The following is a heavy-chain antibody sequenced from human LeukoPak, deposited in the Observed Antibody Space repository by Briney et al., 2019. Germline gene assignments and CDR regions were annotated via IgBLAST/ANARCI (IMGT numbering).Heavy chain of an antibody. D-gene: IGHD2-15*01. V-gene: IGHV4-59*01. CDR3: ARHEQCSGGSCWVLGY. CDR2: ISYSGNT. Sequence: SETLSLTCTVSGGSINSYYWSWIRQPPGKGLEWIGYISYSGNTNYNPSLKSRVTISVDTSKNLFFLKLTSVTAADTALYYCARHEQCSGGSCWVLGYWGQGTLVTVSS. J-gene: IGHJ4*02. CDR1: GGSINSYY.